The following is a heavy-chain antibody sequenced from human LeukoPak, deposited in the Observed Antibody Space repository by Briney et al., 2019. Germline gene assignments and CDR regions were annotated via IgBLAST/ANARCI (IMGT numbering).Heavy chain of an antibody. CDR3: ARDQHGYCSSTSCLNWFDP. V-gene: IGHV4-39*07. Sequence: SETLSLTCTVSGGSISSSSYYWGWICQPPGKGLEWIGSIYYSGSTYYNPSLKSRVTISVDTSKNQFSLKLSSVTAADTAVYYCARDQHGYCSSTSCLNWFDPWGQGTLVTVSS. D-gene: IGHD2-2*03. CDR2: IYYSGST. CDR1: GGSISSSSYY. J-gene: IGHJ5*02.